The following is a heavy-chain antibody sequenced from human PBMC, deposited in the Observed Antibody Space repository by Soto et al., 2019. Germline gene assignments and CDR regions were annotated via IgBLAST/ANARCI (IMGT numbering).Heavy chain of an antibody. V-gene: IGHV4-59*12. J-gene: IGHJ5*02. CDR2: IYYSGGT. D-gene: IGHD3-22*01. Sequence: SETLSLTCTVSGGSISSYYWSWIRQPPGKGLEWIGYIYYSGGTNYNPSLKSQATISVDTSKNQFSLKLSSVTAADTAVYYCARAYSSGYYFRLDPWGQGTLVTVSS. CDR3: ARAYSSGYYFRLDP. CDR1: GGSISSYY.